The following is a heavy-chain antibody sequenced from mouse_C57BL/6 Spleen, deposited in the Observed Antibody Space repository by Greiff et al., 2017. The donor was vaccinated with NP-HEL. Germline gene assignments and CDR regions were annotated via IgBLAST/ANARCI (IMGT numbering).Heavy chain of an antibody. V-gene: IGHV5-9-1*02. CDR3: TRDRCYKGDAMDY. J-gene: IGHJ4*01. CDR1: GFTFSSYA. Sequence: EVKLVESGEGLVKPGGSLKLSCAASGFTFSSYAMSWVRQTPEKRLEWVAYISSGGDYIYYADTVKGRFTISRDNARNTLYLQMSSLKSEDTAMYYCTRDRCYKGDAMDYWGQGTSVTVSS. D-gene: IGHD2-12*01. CDR2: ISSGGDYI.